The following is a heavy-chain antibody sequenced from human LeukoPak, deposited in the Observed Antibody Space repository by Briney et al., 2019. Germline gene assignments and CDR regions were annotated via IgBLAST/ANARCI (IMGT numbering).Heavy chain of an antibody. CDR1: GGSISSYY. J-gene: IGHJ4*02. CDR3: ARDSSGWSDY. D-gene: IGHD6-19*01. V-gene: IGHV4-59*01. CDR2: IYYSGST. Sequence: SETLSLTCTVSGGSISSYYWSWIRQPPGKGLEWIGYIYYSGSTNYNPSLKSRVTISVDTSKNQFSLKLSSETAADTAVYYCARDSSGWSDYWGQGTLVTVSS.